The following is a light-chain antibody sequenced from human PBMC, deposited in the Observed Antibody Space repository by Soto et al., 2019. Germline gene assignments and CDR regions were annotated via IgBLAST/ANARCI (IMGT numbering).Light chain of an antibody. CDR2: LGS. CDR1: QSLLHSNGYNY. V-gene: IGKV2-28*01. CDR3: MQTLQTPWT. J-gene: IGKJ1*01. Sequence: DIVMTQSPLSLPVTPGEPASISCRSSQSLLHSNGYNYLDWYLQKPGQSPHLLIYLGSNRASGVPDRFRGSGSGTDFTLKISRVEAEAVGVYYCMQTLQTPWTFGQGNKVEIK.